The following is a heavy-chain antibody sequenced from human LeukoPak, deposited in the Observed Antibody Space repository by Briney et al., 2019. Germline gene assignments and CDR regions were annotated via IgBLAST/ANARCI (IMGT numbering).Heavy chain of an antibody. Sequence: PGGSLRLSCAASGFTFSSYEMNWVRQAPGKGLEWVSYILSSGTTVYYADSVKGRFTISRDNAKNSLYLQMNSLRAEDTAIYYCARDDPGGTVFDYWGQGTLVTVSS. CDR1: GFTFSSYE. V-gene: IGHV3-48*03. CDR2: ILSSGTTV. J-gene: IGHJ4*02. CDR3: ARDDPGGTVFDY. D-gene: IGHD1-14*01.